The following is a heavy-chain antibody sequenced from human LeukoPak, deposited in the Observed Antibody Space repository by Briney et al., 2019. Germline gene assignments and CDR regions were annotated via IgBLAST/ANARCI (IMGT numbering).Heavy chain of an antibody. V-gene: IGHV1-18*01. CDR3: ARHNRVRGDFDY. Sequence: ASVKVSCKASGYTFTGYGISWVRQAPGQGLEWMGWISAYNGNTNYAQKLQGRVTMTTDTSTSTAYMELRSLRSDDTAVYYCARHNRVRGDFDYWGQGTLVTVSS. J-gene: IGHJ4*02. D-gene: IGHD3-10*01. CDR1: GYTFTGYG. CDR2: ISAYNGNT.